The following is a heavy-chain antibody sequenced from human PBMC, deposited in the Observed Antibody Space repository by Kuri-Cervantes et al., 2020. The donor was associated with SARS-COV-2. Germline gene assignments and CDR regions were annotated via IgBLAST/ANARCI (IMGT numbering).Heavy chain of an antibody. Sequence: SVKVSCKASGYSFSSYDINWVRQATGQGLEWMGWINPNSGGTNYAQKFQGRVTMTRDTSISTAYMELNRLRSDDTAVYYCARDPAWTGDGAWGQGTLVTVSS. CDR1: GYSFSSYD. J-gene: IGHJ5*02. V-gene: IGHV1-2*02. D-gene: IGHD3/OR15-3a*01. CDR3: ARDPAWTGDGA. CDR2: INPNSGGT.